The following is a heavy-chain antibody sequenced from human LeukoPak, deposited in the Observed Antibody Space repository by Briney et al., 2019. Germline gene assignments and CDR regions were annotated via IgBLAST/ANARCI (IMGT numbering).Heavy chain of an antibody. CDR3: ARHLIVEMATTDAFDI. CDR2: IYYSGST. CDR1: GGSISSYY. D-gene: IGHD5-24*01. Sequence: PSETLSLTCTVSGGSISSYYWSWIRQPPGKGLEWIGYIYYSGSTNYNPSLKSRVTISVDTSKNQFSLKLSSVTAADTAVYYCARHLIVEMATTDAFDIWGQGTMVTVSS. V-gene: IGHV4-59*08. J-gene: IGHJ3*02.